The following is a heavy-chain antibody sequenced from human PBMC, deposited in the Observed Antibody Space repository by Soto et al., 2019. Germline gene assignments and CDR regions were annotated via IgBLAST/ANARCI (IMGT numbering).Heavy chain of an antibody. J-gene: IGHJ4*02. V-gene: IGHV4-59*01. Sequence: SETLSLTCTISGGSIGGYYGSWIRQPPGKGLEWIGYVFHSGVTGYNPSLKSRVTISVDASKNLFSLKLSSVTAADAAVYYCARDQNGSPYFDYWGQGTLVTVSS. CDR2: VFHSGVT. CDR1: GGSIGGYY. CDR3: ARDQNGSPYFDY. D-gene: IGHD1-26*01.